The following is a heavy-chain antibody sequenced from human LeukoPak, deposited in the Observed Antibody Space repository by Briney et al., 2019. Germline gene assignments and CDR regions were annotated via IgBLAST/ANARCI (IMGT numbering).Heavy chain of an antibody. D-gene: IGHD3-10*01. CDR2: ISGSGGST. Sequence: PGGSLRLSCAASGFTFNSYAMSWVRQAPGKGLEWVSAISGSGGSTYYADSVKGRFTISRDNSKNTLYLQMNSLRAEDTAVYYCAKDYYYGSGSHDYWGQGTLVTVSS. V-gene: IGHV3-23*01. J-gene: IGHJ4*02. CDR1: GFTFNSYA. CDR3: AKDYYYGSGSHDY.